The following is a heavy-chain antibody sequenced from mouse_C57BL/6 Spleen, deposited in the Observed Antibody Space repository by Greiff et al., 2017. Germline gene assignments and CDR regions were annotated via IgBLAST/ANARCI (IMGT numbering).Heavy chain of an antibody. V-gene: IGHV5-6*01. CDR1: GFTFSSYG. Sequence: EVQVVESGGDLVKPGGSLKLSCAASGFTFSSYGMSWVRQTPDKRLEWVATISSGGSYTYYPDSVKGRFTISRDNAKNTLYLQMSSLKSEDTAMYYCASDSSGYGYYAMDYWGQGTSVTVSS. D-gene: IGHD3-2*02. J-gene: IGHJ4*01. CDR3: ASDSSGYGYYAMDY. CDR2: ISSGGSYT.